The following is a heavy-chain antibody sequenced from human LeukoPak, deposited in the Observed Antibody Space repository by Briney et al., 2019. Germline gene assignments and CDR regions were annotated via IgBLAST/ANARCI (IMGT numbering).Heavy chain of an antibody. D-gene: IGHD3-10*01. V-gene: IGHV1-8*01. CDR3: ARAPTYYYGSGSYYTDY. J-gene: IGHJ4*02. CDR1: GYTFTSYD. Sequence: ASVKVSCKASGYTFTSYDINWVRQATGQGLEWMGWMNPNSGNTGYAQKFQGRVTMTRNTSISTAYMELSSLRSEDTAVYYCARAPTYYYGSGSYYTDYWGQGTLVTVSS. CDR2: MNPNSGNT.